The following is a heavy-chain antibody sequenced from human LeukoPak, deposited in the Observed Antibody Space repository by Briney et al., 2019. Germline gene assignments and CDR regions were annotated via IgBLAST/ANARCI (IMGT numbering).Heavy chain of an antibody. Sequence: GGSLRLSCGAAGITFSSYSMNWVRQAPGKGLEWVSYISSSGTTKYYADSVKGRFTISRDNATNSLYLQMNSLRAEDTAVYFCARGGLSTMGYWGQGTLVTVSS. J-gene: IGHJ4*02. V-gene: IGHV3-48*01. D-gene: IGHD4/OR15-4a*01. CDR2: ISSSGTTK. CDR3: ARGGLSTMGY. CDR1: GITFSSYS.